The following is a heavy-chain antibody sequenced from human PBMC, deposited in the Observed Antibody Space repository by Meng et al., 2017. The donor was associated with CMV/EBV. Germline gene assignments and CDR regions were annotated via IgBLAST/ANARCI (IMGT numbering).Heavy chain of an antibody. D-gene: IGHD3-22*01. V-gene: IGHV3-23*01. CDR1: GFTFSSYA. CDR2: ISGSGGRT. Sequence: GGSLRLSCAASGFTFSSYAMSWVRQAPGKGLEWVSSISGSGGRTYHADSVKGRFTISRDNSKNTLYLQMNSLRAEDTAVYYCAKDLISTYYYDSSGSYWGQGTLVTVSS. CDR3: AKDLISTYYYDSSGSY. J-gene: IGHJ4*02.